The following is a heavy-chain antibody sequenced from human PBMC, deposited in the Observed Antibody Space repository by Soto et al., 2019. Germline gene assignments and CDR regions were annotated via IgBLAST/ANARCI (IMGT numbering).Heavy chain of an antibody. Sequence: VQLVQSGAEVKKPGASVKISCKASGYTFTSYYMHWVRQAPGRGLEWMGIINPSGGSTNYAQKLQGRVAMTRDTSTSTVYMELNSLRSEDTAVYYCARPPYPGCINAVCYPLDYWGQGTLVTVSS. CDR3: ARPPYPGCINAVCYPLDY. CDR1: GYTFTSYY. CDR2: INPSGGST. D-gene: IGHD2-8*01. J-gene: IGHJ4*02. V-gene: IGHV1-46*01.